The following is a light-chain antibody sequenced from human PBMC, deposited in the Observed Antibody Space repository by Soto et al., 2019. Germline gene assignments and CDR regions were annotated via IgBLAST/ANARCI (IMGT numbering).Light chain of an antibody. CDR1: QSVNTY. Sequence: EIVLTQSPATLYLSPGERATLSCRASQSVNTYLAWYQQKPGQAPRLLIYDASNRATGIPARFSGSGSETDFTLTISSLEPEDFAVYYCQQRSNWPLTFGGGTKVEIK. J-gene: IGKJ4*01. CDR2: DAS. V-gene: IGKV3-11*01. CDR3: QQRSNWPLT.